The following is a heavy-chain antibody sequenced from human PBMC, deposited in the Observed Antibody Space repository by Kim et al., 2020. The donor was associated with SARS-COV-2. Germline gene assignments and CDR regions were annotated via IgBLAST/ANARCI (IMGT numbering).Heavy chain of an antibody. CDR2: IYSGGST. CDR1: GFTVSSNY. J-gene: IGHJ3*02. D-gene: IGHD2-2*03. Sequence: GGSLRLSCAASGFTVSSNYMSWVRQAPGKGLEWVSVIYSGGSTYYADSVKGRFTISRDNSKNTLYLQMNSLRAEDTAVYYCSTTPLDIVVVPAAKGFGAFDIWGQGTMVTVSS. CDR3: STTPLDIVVVPAAKGFGAFDI. V-gene: IGHV3-53*01.